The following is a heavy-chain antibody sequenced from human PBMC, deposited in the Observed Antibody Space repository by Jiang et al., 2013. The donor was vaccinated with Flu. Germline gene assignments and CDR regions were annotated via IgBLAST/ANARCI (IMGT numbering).Heavy chain of an antibody. D-gene: IGHD6-19*01. Sequence: DKRYSPSLKNRLTITKDTAKNQVVLTMTNMDPVDTATYYCAHRGAGYISGWDQGYLDSWGQGTLVTVSS. V-gene: IGHV2-5*01. J-gene: IGHJ4*02. CDR3: AHRGAGYISGWDQGYLDS. CDR2: DK.